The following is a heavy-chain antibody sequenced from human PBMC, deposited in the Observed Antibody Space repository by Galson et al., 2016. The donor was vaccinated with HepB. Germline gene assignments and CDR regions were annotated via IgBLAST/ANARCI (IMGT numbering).Heavy chain of an antibody. CDR1: GFTFSSYW. V-gene: IGHV3-74*01. Sequence: SLRLSCAASGFTFSSYWMHWVRQAPGKGLVWVSRINSDVSSTSYADSVKGRFTISRDNAKNTLYLQMNSLRAEGTAVYYCATRGGGNPLFGYWGQGTLVTVSS. J-gene: IGHJ4*02. D-gene: IGHD4-23*01. CDR3: ATRGGGNPLFGY. CDR2: INSDVSST.